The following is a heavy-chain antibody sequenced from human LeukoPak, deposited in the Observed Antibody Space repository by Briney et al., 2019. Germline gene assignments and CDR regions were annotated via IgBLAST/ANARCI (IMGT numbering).Heavy chain of an antibody. CDR2: ISYDGSNK. V-gene: IGHV3-30-3*01. J-gene: IGHJ6*02. Sequence: PGGSLRLSCAASGFTFSSYAMHWVRQAPGKGLEWVAVISYDGSNKYYADSVKGRFTISRDNSKNTLYLQMNSLRAEDTAVYYCARDVQPGIAAGDGMDVWGQGTTVTVSS. CDR1: GFTFSSYA. CDR3: ARDVQPGIAAGDGMDV. D-gene: IGHD6-25*01.